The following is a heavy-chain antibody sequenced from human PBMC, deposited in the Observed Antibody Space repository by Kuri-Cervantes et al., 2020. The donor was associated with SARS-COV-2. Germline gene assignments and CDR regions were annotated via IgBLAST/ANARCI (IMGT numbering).Heavy chain of an antibody. V-gene: IGHV3-33*01. D-gene: IGHD3-3*01. J-gene: IGHJ6*02. CDR3: ARVWRGELYYYYGMDV. Sequence: GGSLRLSCPTSGFIFSDYGMHWVRQAPGKGLEWVAVIWSDGSNKYYADSVKGRFTISRDNSKNTLYLQMNNLRPEDTAMYYCARVWRGELYYYYGMDVWGQGTTVTVSS. CDR2: IWSDGSNK. CDR1: GFIFSDYG.